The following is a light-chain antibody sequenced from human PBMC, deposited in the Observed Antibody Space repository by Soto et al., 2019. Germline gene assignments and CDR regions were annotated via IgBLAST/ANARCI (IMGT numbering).Light chain of an antibody. CDR3: CSYAGSYPLV. CDR2: DVT. V-gene: IGLV2-11*01. J-gene: IGLJ2*01. CDR1: SSDIGDSNY. Sequence: QSALTPPRSVSGSPGQSVAISCTGTSSDIGDSNYVSWYQQHPGKAPKLLIYDVTRRPSGVPDRFSGYKSGNTASLTISGLQAEDEADYFCCSYAGSYPLVFGGGTKLTVL.